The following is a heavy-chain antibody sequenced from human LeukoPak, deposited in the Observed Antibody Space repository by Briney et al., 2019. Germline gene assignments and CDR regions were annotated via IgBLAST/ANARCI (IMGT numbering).Heavy chain of an antibody. V-gene: IGHV3-21*01. CDR2: ISSSSSYV. J-gene: IGHJ3*01. D-gene: IGHD3-22*01. CDR1: GFTFSSYS. CDR3: AKGGRWDYYDSSH. Sequence: AVSLRLSCAASGFTFSSYSMNRVRQAPGQGLKWVSSISSSSSYVYYTDSVKGRFTISRDNAKNSLYLQMNSLRAEDTAVYYCAKGGRWDYYDSSHWGQGTMVTVSS.